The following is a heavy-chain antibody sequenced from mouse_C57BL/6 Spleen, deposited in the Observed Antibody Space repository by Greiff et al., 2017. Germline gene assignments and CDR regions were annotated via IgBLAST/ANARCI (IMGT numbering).Heavy chain of an antibody. J-gene: IGHJ1*03. CDR3: ARNYYGSSYRYVDG. Sequence: QVQLKESGPGLVAPSQSLSITCTVSGFSLTSYAISWVRQPPGTGLEWLGVIWTGGGTNYNSALKSRLSISKDNSKSQVFLKMNSLQTNDTSRYYWARNYYGSSYRYVDGWGTGTTVTVSS. CDR2: IWTGGGT. V-gene: IGHV2-9-1*01. CDR1: GFSLTSYA. D-gene: IGHD1-1*01.